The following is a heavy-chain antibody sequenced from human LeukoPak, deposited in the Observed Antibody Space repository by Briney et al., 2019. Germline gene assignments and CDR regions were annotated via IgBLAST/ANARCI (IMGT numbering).Heavy chain of an antibody. V-gene: IGHV3-74*01. Sequence: PGGSLRLSCAASGFTFDTYWMHWVRQAPGKGLVWVSRISSNGGTITYADSVQGRFTISRDNAKTTLYLQMNGLRAEDTGVYYCARGRLSTSGWLTAYWGQGTLVTVSS. CDR2: ISSNGGTI. J-gene: IGHJ4*02. CDR3: ARGRLSTSGWLTAY. CDR1: GFTFDTYW. D-gene: IGHD2-2*01.